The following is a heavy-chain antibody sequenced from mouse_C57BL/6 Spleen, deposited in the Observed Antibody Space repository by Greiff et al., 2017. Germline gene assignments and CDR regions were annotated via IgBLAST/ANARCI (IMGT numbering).Heavy chain of an antibody. J-gene: IGHJ4*01. CDR2: ISGGGGNT. D-gene: IGHD2-5*01. CDR1: GFTFSSYT. CDR3: ARHTYSNYEDYAMDY. V-gene: IGHV5-9*01. Sequence: DVKLVESGGGLVKPGGSLKLSCAASGFTFSSYTMSWVRQTPEKRLEWVATISGGGGNTYYPDSVQGRFTISRDTAKNTLYLQMSSLRSEDTALYYCARHTYSNYEDYAMDYWGQGTSVTVSS.